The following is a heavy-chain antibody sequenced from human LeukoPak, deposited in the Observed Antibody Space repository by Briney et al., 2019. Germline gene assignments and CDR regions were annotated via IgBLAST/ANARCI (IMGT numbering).Heavy chain of an antibody. CDR2: IIPIFGPP. V-gene: IGHV1-69*13. D-gene: IGHD1-7*01. J-gene: IGHJ4*02. CDR3: ARSRGGNFYGTFWDC. Sequence: ASVKVSCKTSGGTLTSYAINWVRQAPGQGLEWMGGIIPIFGPPNYAQRFQGRVTITADESTSTAYLELSSLRSEDTAVYYCARSRGGNFYGTFWDCWGQGTLVTVSS. CDR1: GGTLTSYA.